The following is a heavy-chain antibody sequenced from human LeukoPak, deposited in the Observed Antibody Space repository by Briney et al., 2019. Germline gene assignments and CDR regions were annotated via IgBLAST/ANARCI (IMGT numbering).Heavy chain of an antibody. CDR2: IKQDGSEK. CDR3: ARDRYCSSSSCYDDAFDI. Sequence: PGGSLRLSCAASGFTFSSYWMSWVRQAPGKGLEWVANIKQDGSEKYYVDSVKGRFTISRDNAKNSLYLQMNSLRAEDTAVYYCARDRYCSSSSCYDDAFDISGQGTMVTVSS. V-gene: IGHV3-7*01. CDR1: GFTFSSYW. J-gene: IGHJ3*02. D-gene: IGHD2-2*01.